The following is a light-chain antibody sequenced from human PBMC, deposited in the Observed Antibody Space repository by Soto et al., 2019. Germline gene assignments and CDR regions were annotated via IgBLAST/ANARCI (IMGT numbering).Light chain of an antibody. CDR2: TTS. V-gene: IGKV1-39*01. Sequence: DIQMTHSPSSLSASVVDTVTITCRPSQFISTYLNWYQQKPGKAPNLLIYTTSSLHSGVPSRFSGSGSGTDFTLTISSLQPEDFATYYCQKSYSTPINFGQGTRLEIK. CDR3: QKSYSTPIN. CDR1: QFISTY. J-gene: IGKJ5*01.